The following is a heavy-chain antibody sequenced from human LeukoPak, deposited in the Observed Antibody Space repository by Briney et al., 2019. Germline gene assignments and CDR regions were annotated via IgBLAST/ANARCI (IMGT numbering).Heavy chain of an antibody. CDR3: ARARGFGQQLVFFDY. CDR1: GFTFSSYS. V-gene: IGHV3-48*01. Sequence: GGSLRLSCAASGFTFSSYSMNWVRQAPGKGLECVSYISSSSSTIYYADSVKGRFTISRDNAKNSLYLQMNSLRAEDTAVYYCARARGFGQQLVFFDYWGQGTLVTVSS. D-gene: IGHD6-13*01. J-gene: IGHJ4*02. CDR2: ISSSSSTI.